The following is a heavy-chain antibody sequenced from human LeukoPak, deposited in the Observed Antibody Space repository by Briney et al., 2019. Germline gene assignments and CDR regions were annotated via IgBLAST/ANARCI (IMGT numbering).Heavy chain of an antibody. D-gene: IGHD1-26*01. CDR3: AKDSSGSYLGWFDP. CDR2: ISWNSGSI. Sequence: PGRSLRLSCAASGFTFDDYVMPWVRQAPGKGLEWVSGISWNSGSIGYADSVKGRFTISRDNAKNSLYLQMNSLRAEDTALYYCAKDSSGSYLGWFDPWGQGTLVTVSS. J-gene: IGHJ5*02. V-gene: IGHV3-9*01. CDR1: GFTFDDYV.